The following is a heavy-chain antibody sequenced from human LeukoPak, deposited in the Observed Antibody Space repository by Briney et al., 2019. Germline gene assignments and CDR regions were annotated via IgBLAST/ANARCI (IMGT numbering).Heavy chain of an antibody. V-gene: IGHV3-23*01. J-gene: IGHJ4*02. Sequence: GGSLRLSCAVSGITLSNYGMSWVRQAPGKGLEWVAGISDSGGRTNYADSVKGRFTISRDNPKNTLYLQMNSLTAEDTAVYYCASGRDIRVAGPGGYFDYWGQGTPVTVSS. CDR3: ASGRDIRVAGPGGYFDY. CDR1: GITLSNYG. CDR2: ISDSGGRT. D-gene: IGHD6-19*01.